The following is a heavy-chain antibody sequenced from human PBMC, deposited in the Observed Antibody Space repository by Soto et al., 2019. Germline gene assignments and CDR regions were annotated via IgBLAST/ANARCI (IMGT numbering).Heavy chain of an antibody. J-gene: IGHJ4*02. V-gene: IGHV4-59*01. CDR2: IYYTGGN. D-gene: IGHD6-13*01. Sequence: QVQLQESGPGLVKPAETLSLTCTVSGGSLSSYSWMWIRQSPGKGLEWMGYIYYTGGNHYTPSLQIRGTMSLATSMNQFSLKLRSVTAADTAVYDCARESPGAGHFDYWDQATLFSFS. CDR1: GGSLSSYS. CDR3: ARESPGAGHFDY.